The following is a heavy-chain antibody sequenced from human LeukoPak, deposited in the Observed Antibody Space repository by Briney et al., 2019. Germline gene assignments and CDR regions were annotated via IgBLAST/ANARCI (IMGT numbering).Heavy chain of an antibody. CDR3: ARGIVGSRDFYFRYYFDY. CDR1: GGSISSYY. CDR2: IYHSGST. J-gene: IGHJ4*02. Sequence: SETLSLTCTVSGGSISSYYWSWIRQPPGKGLEWIGTIYHSGSTYYSPSLKSRVTVSVDPSKNEVSLKLDSVTAADTAGNFFARGIVGSRDFYFRYYFDYWGQGTLVSVSS. D-gene: IGHD3/OR15-3a*01. V-gene: IGHV4-4*09.